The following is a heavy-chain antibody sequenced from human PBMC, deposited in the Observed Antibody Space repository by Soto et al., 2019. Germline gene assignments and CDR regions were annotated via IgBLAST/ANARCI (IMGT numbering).Heavy chain of an antibody. D-gene: IGHD3-3*01. CDR3: AHSRRNWNYYYGMDV. J-gene: IGHJ6*02. CDR1: GFSLSTSGVG. V-gene: IGHV2-5*02. Sequence: QITLKESGPTLVKPTQTLTLTCTFSGFSLSTSGVGVGWIRQPPGKALEWLALIYWDDDKRYSPSLKSRLTIXXDXSKXQVVLTMTNMDPVDTATYYCAHSRRNWNYYYGMDVWGQGTTVTVSS. CDR2: IYWDDDK.